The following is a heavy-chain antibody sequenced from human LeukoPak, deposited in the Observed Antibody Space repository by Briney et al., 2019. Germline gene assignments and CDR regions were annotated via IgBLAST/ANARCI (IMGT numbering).Heavy chain of an antibody. Sequence: ASVKVSCKASGYTFTSYAMHWVRQAPGQGLEWMGWISAYNGDTCYAQKFQGRLTMTTDTSTSTAYMDLWSLRSDDTAVYYCAREHDNKVRYYNGMDVWGQGTTVTVSS. V-gene: IGHV1-18*01. CDR2: ISAYNGDT. J-gene: IGHJ6*02. CDR3: AREHDNKVRYYNGMDV. CDR1: GYTFTSYA. D-gene: IGHD3-22*01.